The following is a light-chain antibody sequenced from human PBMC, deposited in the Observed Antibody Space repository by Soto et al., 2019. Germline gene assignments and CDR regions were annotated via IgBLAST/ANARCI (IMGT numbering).Light chain of an antibody. V-gene: IGKV1-33*01. CDR1: QDINNY. CDR3: QKYNSAPLT. J-gene: IGKJ4*01. CDR2: DAT. Sequence: DIQMTQSPSSLSASVGDRVTITCQASQDINNYLNWYQQKPGKAPKLLIFDATNLETGVPSRFSGSGSRTDFTLTISSLQPEDVAAYYCQKYNSAPLTFGGGTKVDIK.